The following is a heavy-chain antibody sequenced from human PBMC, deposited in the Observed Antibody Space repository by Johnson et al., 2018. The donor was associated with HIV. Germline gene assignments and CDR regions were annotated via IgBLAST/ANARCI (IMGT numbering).Heavy chain of an antibody. CDR1: GFTFSRYW. Sequence: VQLMESGGRMVQPGGSLGLSCAVSGFTFSRYWMTWVRQAPGKGLEWVSGINWNGGGTGYADSVKGHFTISRDNAKDSLCLQVSSLRAEDTAVCDCAKDVGDGYNRWGAFDFWGQGTMVTVSS. CDR3: AKDVGDGYNRWGAFDF. V-gene: IGHV3-20*01. D-gene: IGHD5-24*01. J-gene: IGHJ3*01. CDR2: INWNGGGT.